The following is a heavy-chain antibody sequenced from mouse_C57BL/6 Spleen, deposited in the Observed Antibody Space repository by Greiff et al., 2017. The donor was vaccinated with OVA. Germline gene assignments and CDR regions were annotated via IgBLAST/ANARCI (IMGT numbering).Heavy chain of an antibody. CDR3: ARYRDYFDY. CDR2: INPSSGYT. Sequence: QVQLKESGAELARPGASVKMSCKASGYTFTSYTMHWVKQRPGQGLEWIGYINPSSGYTKYNQKFKDKATLTADKSSSTAYMQLSSLTSEDSAVYYCARYRDYFDYWGQGTTLTVSS. V-gene: IGHV1-4*01. CDR1: GYTFTSYT. J-gene: IGHJ2*01.